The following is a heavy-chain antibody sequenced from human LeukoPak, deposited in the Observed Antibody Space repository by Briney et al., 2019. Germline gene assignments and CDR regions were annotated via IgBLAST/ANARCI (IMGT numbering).Heavy chain of an antibody. CDR2: IYYTGTT. V-gene: IGHV4-59*01. CDR1: GDSISSSY. Sequence: SETLSLTCTVSGDSISSSYWSWIRQPPGKTLEWLGYIYYTGTTSYNPSLKSRVTMSIDTSKNQFSLNLNSVTAADTAVYYCARGFYDSSGYSNCFDPWGQGTLVTVSS. J-gene: IGHJ5*02. CDR3: ARGFYDSSGYSNCFDP. D-gene: IGHD3-22*01.